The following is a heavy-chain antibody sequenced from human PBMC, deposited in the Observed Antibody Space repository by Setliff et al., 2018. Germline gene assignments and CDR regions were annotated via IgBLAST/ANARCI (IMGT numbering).Heavy chain of an antibody. D-gene: IGHD2-21*02. CDR3: ARNWVTAQHYYYGMDV. J-gene: IGHJ6*02. Sequence: GGSLRLSCAASGFTFSSYSMNWVRQAPGKGLEWVSSISSSSSYIYYADSVKGRFTISRDNSKNTLYLQMDSLRAEDTAVYYCARNWVTAQHYYYGMDVWGRGTTVTVSS. CDR2: ISSSSSYI. V-gene: IGHV3-21*01. CDR1: GFTFSSYS.